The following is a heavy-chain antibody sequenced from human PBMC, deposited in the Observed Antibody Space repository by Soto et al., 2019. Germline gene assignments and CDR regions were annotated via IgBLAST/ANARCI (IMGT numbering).Heavy chain of an antibody. Sequence: SETLSLTCTVSGGSISSGGYYWSWIRQHPGKGLEWIGYIYYSGSTYYNPSLKSRVTISVDTSKNQFSLKLSSVTAADTAVYYCARDACGGDCYSPNWFDPWGQGTLVTVSS. CDR2: IYYSGST. CDR1: GGSISSGGYY. CDR3: ARDACGGDCYSPNWFDP. D-gene: IGHD2-21*02. J-gene: IGHJ5*02. V-gene: IGHV4-31*03.